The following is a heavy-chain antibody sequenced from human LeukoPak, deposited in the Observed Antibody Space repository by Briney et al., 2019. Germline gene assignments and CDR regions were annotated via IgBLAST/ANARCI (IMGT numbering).Heavy chain of an antibody. Sequence: GGSLRLSCAASGFTFDDYTVHWVRQAPGKGLEWLSLISWDGGSTYYADSVKGRFTISRDNSKNSLYLQMNSLRTEDTALYYCAKDGTTAAAYYYYYGMDVWGQGTTVTVSS. CDR3: AKDGTTAAAYYYYYGMDV. V-gene: IGHV3-43*01. CDR1: GFTFDDYT. D-gene: IGHD2-2*01. CDR2: ISWDGGST. J-gene: IGHJ6*02.